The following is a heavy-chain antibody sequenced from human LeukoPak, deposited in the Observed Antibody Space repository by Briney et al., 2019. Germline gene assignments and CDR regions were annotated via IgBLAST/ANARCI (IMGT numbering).Heavy chain of an antibody. CDR1: GFTFSAYE. CDR2: ISDSGVSI. CDR3: VRGRHSANNYGGDY. V-gene: IGHV3-48*03. D-gene: IGHD5-12*01. Sequence: GGSLRLSCATSGFTFSAYEMNWVRQAPGKGLEWISYISDSGVSIHYADSVRGRFSISRDNAKDALLLQMNTLRAEDTAVYYCVRGRHSANNYGGDYRGQGTLVTVSS. J-gene: IGHJ4*02.